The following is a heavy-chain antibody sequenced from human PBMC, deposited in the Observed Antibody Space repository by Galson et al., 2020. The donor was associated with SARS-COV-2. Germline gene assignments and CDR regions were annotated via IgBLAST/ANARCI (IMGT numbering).Heavy chain of an antibody. CDR2: LYYSGNT. J-gene: IGHJ6*02. CDR1: SGSISPGSYY. CDR3: ARANITCSGGSCVGGSGVYYCYCDGMGV. V-gene: IGHV4-39*02. Sequence: SETMSLTCTVSSGSISPGSYYLGWLRQPPGKGLEWIGSLYYSGNTYYHPSLHSRATISVDTYKNHFSLTLSAVSAADTAVYYCARANITCSGGSCVGGSGVYYCYCDGMGVGGRGVTVAVSS. D-gene: IGHD2-15*01.